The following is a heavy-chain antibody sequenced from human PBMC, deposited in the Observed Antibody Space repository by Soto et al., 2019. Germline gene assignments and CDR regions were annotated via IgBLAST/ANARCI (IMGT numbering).Heavy chain of an antibody. CDR3: VKDGAEAGPDY. CDR2: ISSNGGST. D-gene: IGHD6-19*01. V-gene: IGHV3-64D*06. J-gene: IGHJ4*02. Sequence: PGGSLRLYCSASGFTCSSYPMHLVRQSPGKGLEYVSAISSNGGSTYYADSVKGRFTLSRDNSKKPLYLQMSSLRAEDTAVYDCVKDGAEAGPDYWGQGT. CDR1: GFTCSSYP.